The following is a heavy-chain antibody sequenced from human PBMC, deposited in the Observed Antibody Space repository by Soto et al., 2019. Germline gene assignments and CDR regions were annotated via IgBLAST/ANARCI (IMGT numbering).Heavy chain of an antibody. Sequence: ASVKVSCKASGYTFIDHFIHWFGQAPGEGRGWMGWINGDSGNTDYAQKFQGGVTMTRDKSISTVYMELSSLRSDETAVYYCASVAVWGKDSYVSWGQGTPVTVS. V-gene: IGHV1-2*02. CDR1: GYTFIDHF. D-gene: IGHD3-16*01. CDR2: INGDSGNT. CDR3: ASVAVWGKDSYVS. J-gene: IGHJ5*02.